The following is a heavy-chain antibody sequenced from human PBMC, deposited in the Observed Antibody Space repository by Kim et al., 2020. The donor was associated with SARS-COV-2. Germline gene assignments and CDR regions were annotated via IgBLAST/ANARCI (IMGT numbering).Heavy chain of an antibody. CDR1: GFTFSGSA. V-gene: IGHV3-73*01. Sequence: GGSLRLSCAASGFTFSGSAMHWVRQASGKGLEWVGRIRSKANSYATAYAASVKGRFTISRDDSKNTAYLQMNSLKTEDTAVYYCTRHAERGGGPSTNIVATITDEESLDYWGQGTLVTVSS. D-gene: IGHD5-12*01. J-gene: IGHJ4*02. CDR2: IRSKANSYAT. CDR3: TRHAERGGGPSTNIVATITDEESLDY.